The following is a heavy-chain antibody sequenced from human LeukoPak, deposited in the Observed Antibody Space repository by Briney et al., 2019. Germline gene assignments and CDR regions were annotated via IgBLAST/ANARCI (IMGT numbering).Heavy chain of an antibody. J-gene: IGHJ4*02. CDR3: ARESIMITFGGVIVTPVDY. D-gene: IGHD3-16*02. CDR2: IYYSGST. Sequence: PSETLSLTCTVSGGSISSSSYSWGWIRQPPGKGLEWIGSIYYSGSTYYNPSLKSRVTISVDTSKNQFSLKLSSVTAADTAVYYCARESIMITFGGVIVTPVDYWGQGTLVTVPS. CDR1: GGSISSSSYS. V-gene: IGHV4-39*01.